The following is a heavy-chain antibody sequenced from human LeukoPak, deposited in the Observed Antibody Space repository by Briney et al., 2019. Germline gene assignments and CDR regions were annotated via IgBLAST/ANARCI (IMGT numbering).Heavy chain of an antibody. D-gene: IGHD3-22*01. CDR2: INPNSGGT. CDR3: ARVWSYHDSSGYLEYFQE. V-gene: IGHV1-2*02. CDR1: GYTFTGYY. Sequence: ASVKVSCKASGYTFTGYYMHWVRQAPGQGLEWMGWINPNSGGTKYAQKFQGRVTMTRDTSISTAYMELSSLRSDDTAAYYCARVWSYHDSSGYLEYFQEWGQGTLVTVSS. J-gene: IGHJ1*01.